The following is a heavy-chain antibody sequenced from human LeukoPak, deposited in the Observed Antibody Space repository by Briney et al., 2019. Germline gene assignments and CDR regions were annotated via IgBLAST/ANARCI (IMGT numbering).Heavy chain of an antibody. Sequence: QPGGSLRLSCAASGFTFSSYGMHWVRQAPGKGLEWVAFIRYDGSNKYYADSVKGRFTISRDNSKNTLYLQMNSLRAGDTAVYYCATDPLWSGSHYMDVWGKGTTVTVSS. CDR2: IRYDGSNK. CDR1: GFTFSSYG. D-gene: IGHD3-3*01. CDR3: ATDPLWSGSHYMDV. J-gene: IGHJ6*03. V-gene: IGHV3-30*02.